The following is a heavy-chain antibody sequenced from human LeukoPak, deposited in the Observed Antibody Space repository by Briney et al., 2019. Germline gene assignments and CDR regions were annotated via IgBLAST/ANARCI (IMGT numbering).Heavy chain of an antibody. V-gene: IGHV1-46*01. D-gene: IGHD3-9*01. CDR2: INPSGGST. CDR1: GYTFTSYY. CDR3: ARGHTIHNEVRYFDWPTFDY. J-gene: IGHJ4*02. Sequence: ASVKVSCKASGYTFTSYYMHWVRQAPGQRLKWMGIINPSGGSTSYAQKFQGRVTMTRDTSTSTVYMELSSLRSEDTAVYYCARGHTIHNEVRYFDWPTFDYWGQGTLVTVSS.